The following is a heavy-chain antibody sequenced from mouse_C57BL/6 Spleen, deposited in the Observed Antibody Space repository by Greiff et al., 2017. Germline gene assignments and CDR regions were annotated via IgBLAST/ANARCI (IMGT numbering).Heavy chain of an antibody. Sequence: VQLQESGPELVKPGASVKISCKASGYAFSSSGMNWVKQRPGKGLEWIGRIYPGDGDTNYNGKFKGKATLTEDKSSSTAYMQHSRLPSEDSAVYFCTRLDSSGFWDAYWGQGTLVTVSA. V-gene: IGHV1-82*01. J-gene: IGHJ3*01. CDR2: IYPGDGDT. CDR1: GYAFSSSG. CDR3: TRLDSSGFWDAY. D-gene: IGHD3-2*02.